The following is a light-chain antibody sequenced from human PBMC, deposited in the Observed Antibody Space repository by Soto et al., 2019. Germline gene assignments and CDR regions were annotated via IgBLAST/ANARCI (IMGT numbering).Light chain of an antibody. CDR2: GAS. CDR1: QSVSSSY. J-gene: IGKJ5*01. V-gene: IGKV3-20*01. CDR3: QQSGSSPIT. Sequence: EIVLTQSPGTLSLSPVERATLSCRGSQSVSSSYLAWYQQKPGQAPRLLIYGASSRATGIPDRFSGSGSGTDFTLTISRLEPEDFAVYYCQQSGSSPITFGQGTRLEIK.